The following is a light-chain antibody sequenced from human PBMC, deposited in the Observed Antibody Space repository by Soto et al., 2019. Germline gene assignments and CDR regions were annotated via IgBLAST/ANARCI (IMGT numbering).Light chain of an antibody. J-gene: IGKJ1*01. Sequence: EIPFTQSPCTLSTSAGERATLSCRASQSVSNNYLAWYQQKPGQAPRLLIYGASNRATGIPDRFSGSGSGTDFTLTISRLEPEDFAVYYCQQYGSSGTFGQGTKVDIK. V-gene: IGKV3-20*01. CDR2: GAS. CDR3: QQYGSSGT. CDR1: QSVSNNY.